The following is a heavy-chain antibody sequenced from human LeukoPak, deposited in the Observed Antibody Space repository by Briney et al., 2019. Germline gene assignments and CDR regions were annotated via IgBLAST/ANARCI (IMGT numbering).Heavy chain of an antibody. CDR1: GGTFSSYA. V-gene: IGHV1-69*06. CDR3: VGGDDAFDI. Sequence: SVTVSCKASGGTFSSYAISWVRQAPGQGLEWMGGIIPIFGTANYAQKFQGRVTMTEDTSTDTAYMELSSLRSEDTAVYYCVGGDDAFDIWGQGTMVTVSS. D-gene: IGHD3-10*01. J-gene: IGHJ3*02. CDR2: IIPIFGTA.